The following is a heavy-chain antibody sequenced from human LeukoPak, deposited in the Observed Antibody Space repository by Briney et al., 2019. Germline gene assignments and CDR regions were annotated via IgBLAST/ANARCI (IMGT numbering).Heavy chain of an antibody. J-gene: IGHJ5*02. Sequence: LSLTCTVSGGSISSGGYYWSWIRQHPGKGLEWIGYIYYSGSTYYNPPLKSRVTISVDTSKNQFSLKLGSVTAADTAVYYCARLAAAAPQGFDPWGQGTLVTVSS. CDR2: IYYSGST. CDR1: GGSISSGGYY. CDR3: ARLAAAAPQGFDP. D-gene: IGHD6-13*01. V-gene: IGHV4-31*03.